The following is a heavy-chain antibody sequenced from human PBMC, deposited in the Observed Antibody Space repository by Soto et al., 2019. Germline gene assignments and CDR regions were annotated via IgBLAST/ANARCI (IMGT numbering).Heavy chain of an antibody. CDR3: ARERYGSGSYYLYGMDV. CDR2: INHSGST. V-gene: IGHV4-34*01. J-gene: IGHJ6*02. D-gene: IGHD3-10*01. Sequence: LSLTCAVYGGSFSGYYWSWIRQPPGKGLEWIGEINHSGSTNYNPSLKSRVTISVDTSKNQFSLKLSSVTAADTAVYYCARERYGSGSYYLYGMDVWGQGTTVTVSS. CDR1: GGSFSGYY.